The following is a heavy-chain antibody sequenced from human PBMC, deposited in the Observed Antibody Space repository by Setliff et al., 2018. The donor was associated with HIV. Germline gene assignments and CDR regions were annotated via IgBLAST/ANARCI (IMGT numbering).Heavy chain of an antibody. CDR3: ARETQQSYNIVTGYNYYYGMDV. V-gene: IGHV4-59*01. J-gene: IGHJ6*02. D-gene: IGHD3-9*01. Sequence: SETLSLTCNVSGASISNYYWTWIRQSPGKRLEWLGYITDSGSTNYNPSLRRRVTISADTSKNQVSLRLRSVTAADTAVYYCARETQQSYNIVTGYNYYYGMDVWGQGTTVTVSS. CDR2: ITDSGST. CDR1: GASISNYY.